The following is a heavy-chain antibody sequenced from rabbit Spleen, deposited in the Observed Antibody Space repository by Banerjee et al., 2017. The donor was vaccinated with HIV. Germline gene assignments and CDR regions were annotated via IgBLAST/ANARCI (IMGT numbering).Heavy chain of an antibody. CDR1: GVSFSSSSY. CDR3: ARDLVGVIGWNFYL. D-gene: IGHD1-1*01. J-gene: IGHJ4*01. Sequence: QEQLVESGGGLVQPGGSLTLTCTASGVSFSSSSYMCWVRQAPGKGLEWIACIYGASAGTIYYASWAKGRFTISKTSSTTVTLQLTSLTAADTATYFCARDLVGVIGWNFYLWGPGTLVTVS. V-gene: IGHV1S45*01. CDR2: IYGASAGTI.